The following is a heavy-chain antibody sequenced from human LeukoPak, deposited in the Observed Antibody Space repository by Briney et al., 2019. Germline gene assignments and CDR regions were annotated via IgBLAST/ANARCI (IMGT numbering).Heavy chain of an antibody. Sequence: GASVKVSCKASGGTFSSYAISWVRQAPGQGLEWMGRIIPIFGIANYAQKFQGRVTITADKSTSTAYMELSSLRSEDTAVYYCAVDSSGYYYEVGYFDYWGQGTLVTVSS. D-gene: IGHD3-22*01. J-gene: IGHJ4*02. CDR2: IIPIFGIA. CDR1: GGTFSSYA. CDR3: AVDSSGYYYEVGYFDY. V-gene: IGHV1-69*04.